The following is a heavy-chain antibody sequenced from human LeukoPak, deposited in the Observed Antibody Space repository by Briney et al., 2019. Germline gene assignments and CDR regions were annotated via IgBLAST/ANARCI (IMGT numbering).Heavy chain of an antibody. Sequence: GGSLRLSCAASGITVSSNYMSWVRQAPGKGLERVSVIYSGGSTYYSDSVKGRFTISRDNSKNTLYLQMNSLRAEDTAVYYCARDENDPGAVFDYWGQGTLVTVSS. CDR1: GITVSSNY. J-gene: IGHJ4*02. V-gene: IGHV3-66*01. D-gene: IGHD3-16*01. CDR3: ARDENDPGAVFDY. CDR2: IYSGGST.